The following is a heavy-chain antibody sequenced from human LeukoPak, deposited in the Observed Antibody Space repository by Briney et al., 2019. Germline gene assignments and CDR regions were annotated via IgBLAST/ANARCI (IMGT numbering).Heavy chain of an antibody. CDR1: GYSISSGYY. CDR3: ARQGHYDFWSGYGFGP. J-gene: IGHJ5*02. D-gene: IGHD3-3*01. V-gene: IGHV4-38-2*01. CDR2: IYHSGST. Sequence: SETLSLTCAVSGYSISSGYYWGWIRQPPGKGLEWIGSIYHSGSTYYNPSLKSRVTISVDTSKNQFSLKLSSVTAADTAVYYCARQGHYDFWSGYGFGPWGQGTLVTVSS.